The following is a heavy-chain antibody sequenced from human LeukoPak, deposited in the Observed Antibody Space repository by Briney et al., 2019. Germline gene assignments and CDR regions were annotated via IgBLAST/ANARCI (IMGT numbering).Heavy chain of an antibody. J-gene: IGHJ4*02. CDR1: GYSISSGYY. CDR3: ARVFKRVITFGEVIVNPKYYLDY. D-gene: IGHD3-16*02. V-gene: IGHV4-38-2*02. Sequence: PSETLSLTCTVSGYSISSGYYWGWIRQPPGKGLEWIGSIYYSGNTYYKPSLKSRVTISVDTSRNQFSLKLNSVTAADTAMYYCARVFKRVITFGEVIVNPKYYLDYWGQGTLVTVSS. CDR2: IYYSGNT.